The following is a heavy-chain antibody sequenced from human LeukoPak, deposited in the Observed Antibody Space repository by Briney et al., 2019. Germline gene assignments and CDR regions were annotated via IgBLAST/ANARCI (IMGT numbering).Heavy chain of an antibody. D-gene: IGHD5-12*01. CDR3: ARVPSGYVYYGMDV. CDR1: GYTFTGYY. J-gene: IGHJ6*02. Sequence: VASVKVSCKASGYTFTGYYMHWVRQAPGQGLEWMGWINPNSGGTNYAQKFQGRVTMTRDTSISTAYMELSRLRSDDTAVNYCARVPSGYVYYGMDVWGQGTTVTVSS. V-gene: IGHV1-2*02. CDR2: INPNSGGT.